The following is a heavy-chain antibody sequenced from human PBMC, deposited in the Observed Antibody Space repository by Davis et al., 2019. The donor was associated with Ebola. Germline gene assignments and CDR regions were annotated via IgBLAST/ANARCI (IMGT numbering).Heavy chain of an antibody. Sequence: SLKISCAASGFTFSSYGMHWVRQPPGKGLEWVSGISWNGGSKDYADSVKGRFTISRDNGKNSLYLQMSSLRDDDTAVYYCTRVNVVAAGSYDYWGQGTLVSVSS. J-gene: IGHJ4*02. D-gene: IGHD2-2*01. CDR1: GFTFSSYG. CDR2: ISWNGGSK. V-gene: IGHV3-9*01. CDR3: TRVNVVAAGSYDY.